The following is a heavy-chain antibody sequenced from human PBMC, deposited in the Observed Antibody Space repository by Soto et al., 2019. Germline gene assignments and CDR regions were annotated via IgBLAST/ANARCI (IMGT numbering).Heavy chain of an antibody. CDR2: ISSNGGST. Sequence: PGGSLRLSCAASGFTFSSYAMHWVRQAPGKGLEYVSAISSNGGSTYYANSVKGRLTISRDNSKNTLYLQMGSLRAEDMAVYYCARGPGYYFDYWGQGTLVTVSS. CDR3: ARGPGYYFDY. V-gene: IGHV3-64*01. J-gene: IGHJ4*02. CDR1: GFTFSSYA.